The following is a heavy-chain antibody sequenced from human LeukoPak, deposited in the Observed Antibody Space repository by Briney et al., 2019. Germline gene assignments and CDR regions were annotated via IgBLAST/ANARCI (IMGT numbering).Heavy chain of an antibody. V-gene: IGHV4-30-4*07. CDR1: GVSINSGGYS. Sequence: PSETLSLTCAVSGVSINSGGYSWSWIRPTPGKGLECMGYLFYTGSTYYNPPLKSRVSISVDTSENQFSLKLSSVTAADTAVYYCVRGAWYFDLWGRGTLATVSS. CDR3: VRGAWYFDL. CDR2: LFYTGST. J-gene: IGHJ2*01.